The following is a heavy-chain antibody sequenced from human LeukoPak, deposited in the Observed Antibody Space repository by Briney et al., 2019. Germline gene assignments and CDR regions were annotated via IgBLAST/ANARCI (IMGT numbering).Heavy chain of an antibody. J-gene: IGHJ6*03. CDR1: GGSISSYY. Sequence: PSETLSLTCTVSGGSISSYYWSWIRQPPGKGLEWIGSTYHSGITYYNPSLRSRVTMSVDTSKNDFSLNLSSVTAADTAVYYCARAHRVFVTSYSRYYYYMDVWGKGTTVTVSS. CDR3: ARAHRVFVTSYSRYYYYMDV. CDR2: TYHSGIT. D-gene: IGHD4-11*01. V-gene: IGHV4-59*04.